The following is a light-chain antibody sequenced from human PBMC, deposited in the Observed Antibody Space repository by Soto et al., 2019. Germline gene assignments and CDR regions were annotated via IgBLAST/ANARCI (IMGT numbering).Light chain of an antibody. CDR2: AAS. CDR1: QGISNY. Sequence: DIQMTQSPSSLSASVGDRVTITCRASQGISNYLAWYQQKPGKVPKLLIYAASPLQSGVPSRFSGSGSGTEFTLTISSLQPEDVATYYCQMYNSAPPFTFGPGTKVDIK. CDR3: QMYNSAPPFT. J-gene: IGKJ3*01. V-gene: IGKV1-27*01.